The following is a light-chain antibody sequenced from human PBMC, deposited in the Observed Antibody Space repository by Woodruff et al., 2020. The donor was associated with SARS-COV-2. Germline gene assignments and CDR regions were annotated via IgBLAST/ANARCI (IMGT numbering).Light chain of an antibody. V-gene: IGKV1-39*01. Sequence: ASVGDRVTITCRASQSISSYLNWYQQKPGKAPKLLIYAASSLQSGVPSRFSGSGSGTDFTLTISSLQPEDFATYYCQQYNSYPLTFGGGTKVEIK. CDR3: QQYNSYPLT. CDR2: AAS. J-gene: IGKJ4*01. CDR1: QSISSY.